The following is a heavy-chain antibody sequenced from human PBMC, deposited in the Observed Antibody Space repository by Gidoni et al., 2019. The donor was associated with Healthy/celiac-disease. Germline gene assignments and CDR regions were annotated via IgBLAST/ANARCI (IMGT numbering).Heavy chain of an antibody. V-gene: IGHV3-7*03. CDR1: GFTVSSYW. CDR2: RKQDGIEK. J-gene: IGHJ1*01. D-gene: IGHD3-22*01. Sequence: EVQLVESGGGLVQPGGSLRLSCADSGFTVSSYWRSWVRQAPGKGRGWVGNRKQDGIEKYYVDSVKGRFTISRDNAKNSLYLQMNSLRAEDTAVYYCARDGAGVGTMIETPPFQHWGQGTLVTVSS. CDR3: ARDGAGVGTMIETPPFQH.